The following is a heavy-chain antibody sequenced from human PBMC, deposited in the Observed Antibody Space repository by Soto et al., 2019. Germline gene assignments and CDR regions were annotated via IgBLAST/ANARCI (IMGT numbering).Heavy chain of an antibody. CDR2: MNPNSGNT. V-gene: IGHV1-8*01. J-gene: IGHJ6*02. CDR3: ARWPDGYYYYGMDV. CDR1: GYTFTSYD. Sequence: QVQLVQSGAEVKKPGASVKVSCKASGYTFTSYDINWVRQATGQGLEWMGWMNPNSGNTGYAQKCQGTVTMTRNTAISRAYMELSSLRSEDTAVYYCARWPDGYYYYGMDVWGQGTTVTVSS.